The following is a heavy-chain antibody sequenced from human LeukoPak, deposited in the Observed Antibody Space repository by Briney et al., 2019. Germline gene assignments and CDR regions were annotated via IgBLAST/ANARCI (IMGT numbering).Heavy chain of an antibody. V-gene: IGHV3-21*01. J-gene: IGHJ6*02. D-gene: IGHD3-3*01. CDR2: ISSSDYI. CDR1: GFTFSSYS. Sequence: GGSLRLSCAASGFTFSSYSMSWVRQAPGKGLEWVSSISSSDYIFYADSVKGRFTISRDNAKTSLYLQMNSLRAEDTAVYYCARQPLDYDFWSGSPSQDYYYGMDVWGQGTTVTVSS. CDR3: ARQPLDYDFWSGSPSQDYYYGMDV.